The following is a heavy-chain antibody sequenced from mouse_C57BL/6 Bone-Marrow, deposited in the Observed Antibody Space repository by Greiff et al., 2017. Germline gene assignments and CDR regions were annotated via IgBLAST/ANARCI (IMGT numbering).Heavy chain of an antibody. CDR2: IWSGGST. V-gene: IGHV2-2*01. CDR1: GFPLTSYG. Sequence: QVQLKESGPGLVQPSQSLSITCTVPGFPLTSYGVHWVRQSPGKGLEWLGGIWSGGSTDYNAAFISRLSISKDNSKSQVFFKMNSLQADDTAIYYCARCDYGGAWFAYWGQGTLVTVAA. CDR3: ARCDYGGAWFAY. J-gene: IGHJ3*01. D-gene: IGHD2-4*01.